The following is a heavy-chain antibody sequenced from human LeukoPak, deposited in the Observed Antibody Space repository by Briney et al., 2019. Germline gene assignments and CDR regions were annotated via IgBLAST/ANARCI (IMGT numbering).Heavy chain of an antibody. CDR2: INGSGDAT. Sequence: GGSLRLSCAASGFTFSNYAMSWVRQAPGKGLEWVSAINGSGDATKYADSVMGRFTVSRDNSKNTVSLQMNSLRAEDTAIYYCVKSDCGSDGCKLLSFWGQGTLVTASS. J-gene: IGHJ4*02. CDR3: VKSDCGSDGCKLLSF. CDR1: GFTFSNYA. V-gene: IGHV3-23*01. D-gene: IGHD2-21*01.